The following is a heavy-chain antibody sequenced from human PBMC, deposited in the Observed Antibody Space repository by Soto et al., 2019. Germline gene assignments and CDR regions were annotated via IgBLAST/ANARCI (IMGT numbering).Heavy chain of an antibody. Sequence: ASVKVSCKASGYTFTRYTMNWVRQAPGQRLEWMGIINPSGGSTSFAQKFQGRVTMTRDTSTSTVYMELISLTSEDTAVYYCARDVGMASRPYLDYWGQGTLVTVSS. D-gene: IGHD6-6*01. CDR1: GYTFTRYT. V-gene: IGHV1-46*01. CDR2: INPSGGST. CDR3: ARDVGMASRPYLDY. J-gene: IGHJ4*02.